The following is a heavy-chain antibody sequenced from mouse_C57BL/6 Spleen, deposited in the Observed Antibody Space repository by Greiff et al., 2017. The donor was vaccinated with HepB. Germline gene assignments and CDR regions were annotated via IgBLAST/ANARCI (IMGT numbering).Heavy chain of an antibody. CDR3: ARGRDYAMDY. Sequence: EVQVVESEGGLVQPGSSMKLSCTASGFTFSDYYMAWVRQVPEKGLEWVANINYDGSSTYYMDSLKSRFIMSRDNAKNILYLQMSRLKSEDTATYYCARGRDYAMDYWGQGTSVTVSS. V-gene: IGHV5-16*01. J-gene: IGHJ4*01. CDR2: INYDGSST. CDR1: GFTFSDYY.